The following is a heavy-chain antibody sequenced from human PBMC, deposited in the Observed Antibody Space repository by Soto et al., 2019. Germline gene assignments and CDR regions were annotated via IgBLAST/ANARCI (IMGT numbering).Heavy chain of an antibody. CDR2: IYYSGST. J-gene: IGHJ5*02. CDR1: GGSISSYY. Sequence: SETLSLTCTVSGGSISSYYWSWIRQPPGKGLEWIGYIYYSGSTNYNPSLKSRVTISVDTSKNQFSLKLSSVTAADTAVYYCARGGIVVVAATFGYNWFDPWGQGTLVTVS. D-gene: IGHD2-15*01. V-gene: IGHV4-59*01. CDR3: ARGGIVVVAATFGYNWFDP.